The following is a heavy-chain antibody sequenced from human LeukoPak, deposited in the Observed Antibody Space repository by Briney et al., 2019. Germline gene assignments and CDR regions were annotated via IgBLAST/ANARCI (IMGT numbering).Heavy chain of an antibody. CDR3: ARSGGSGFQLDY. CDR2: IYTSGNP. Sequence: PSETLSLTCTVSGGSISRYYWSWIRQPAGKGLEWIGRIYTSGNPNYNPSLKSRVTMSLDTSKNQFSLNLSSVTAADTAVYYCARSGGSGFQLDYWGQGTLVTVSS. CDR1: GGSISRYY. V-gene: IGHV4-4*07. D-gene: IGHD3-16*01. J-gene: IGHJ4*02.